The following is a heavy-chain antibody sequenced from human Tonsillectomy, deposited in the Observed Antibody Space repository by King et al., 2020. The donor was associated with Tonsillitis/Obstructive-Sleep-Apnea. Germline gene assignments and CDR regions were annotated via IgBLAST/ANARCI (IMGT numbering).Heavy chain of an antibody. CDR1: GYNFNTDW. CDR3: ARLAAMVTPTAKPNYWYFDL. V-gene: IGHV5-51*01. CDR2: IYPDDSDT. D-gene: IGHD2-21*02. J-gene: IGHJ2*01. Sequence: QLVQSGPEVKKPGESLKISCRGSGYNFNTDWIAWVRQMPGKGLEWMGIIYPDDSDTKYSPSFQGQVTISADKSIDTAYLQWSSLKSSDTAIYSCARLAAMVTPTAKPNYWYFDLWGRGTLVPVSA.